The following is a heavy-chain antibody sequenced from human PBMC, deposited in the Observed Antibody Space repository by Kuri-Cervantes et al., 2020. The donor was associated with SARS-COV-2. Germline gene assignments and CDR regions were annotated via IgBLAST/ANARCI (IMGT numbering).Heavy chain of an antibody. CDR2: MYHSGST. Sequence: SETLSLTCAVSGYSISSGYYWGWIRQSPGKGLEWIGSMYHSGSTTYNPFLKSRVTISVDTSKNQFSLMLTSVTAADTAVYYCARTVTTTPDYWGQGTLVTVSS. CDR3: ARTVTTTPDY. D-gene: IGHD4-11*01. V-gene: IGHV4-38-2*01. CDR1: GYSISSGYY. J-gene: IGHJ4*02.